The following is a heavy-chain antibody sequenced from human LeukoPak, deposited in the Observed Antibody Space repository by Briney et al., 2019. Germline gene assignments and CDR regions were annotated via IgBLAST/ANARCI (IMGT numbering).Heavy chain of an antibody. CDR1: GSTFSIYT. CDR3: ARDLAWGGY. J-gene: IGHJ4*02. CDR2: ITSSSSSI. V-gene: IGHV3-21*01. D-gene: IGHD3-3*01. Sequence: PGGSLRLSCVASGSTFSIYTMSWVRQAPGKGLEWVSSITSSSSSIYSADSVKGRLTISRDNAKNSLYLEMNSLRDEDTAVYYCARDLAWGGYWGQGTLVTVSS.